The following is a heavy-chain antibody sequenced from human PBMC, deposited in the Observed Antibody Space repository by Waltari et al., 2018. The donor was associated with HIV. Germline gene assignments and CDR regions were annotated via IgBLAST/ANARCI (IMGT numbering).Heavy chain of an antibody. CDR2: IYSRSST. CDR1: EFSVSSGS. V-gene: IGHV3-53*02. J-gene: IGHJ3*02. D-gene: IGHD5-12*01. Sequence: EVQLVETGGGLIQPGGSLSLSCAASEFSVSSGSLCWVRQAQGKGLGWVSVIYSRSSTYYADSVKGRFTISIDNSKITLYLQMNGRRAEDTVIYYCARGSEYSGYADAFDIWGQGTMVTVSS. CDR3: ARGSEYSGYADAFDI.